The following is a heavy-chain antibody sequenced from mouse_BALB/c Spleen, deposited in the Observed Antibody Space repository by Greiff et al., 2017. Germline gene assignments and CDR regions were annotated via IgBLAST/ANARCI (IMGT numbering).Heavy chain of an antibody. CDR2: ISYSGST. J-gene: IGHJ3*01. V-gene: IGHV3-2*02. Sequence: VQLQQSGPGLVKPSQSLSLTCTVTGYSITSDYAWNWIRQFPGNKLEWMGYISYSGSTSYNPSLKSRISITRDTSKNQFFLQLNSVTTEDTATYYCVVYGYDGFAYWGQGTLVTVSA. D-gene: IGHD2-2*01. CDR3: VVYGYDGFAY. CDR1: GYSITSDYA.